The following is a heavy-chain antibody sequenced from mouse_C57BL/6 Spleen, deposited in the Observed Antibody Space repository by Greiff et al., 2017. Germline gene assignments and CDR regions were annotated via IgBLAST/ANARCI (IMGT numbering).Heavy chain of an antibody. CDR1: GYTFTSYW. CDR3: AREDYGREGVAY. Sequence: QVQLQQPGAELVKPGASVKMSCKASGYTFTSYWITWVKQRPGQGLEWIGDIYPGSGSTNYNEKFKSKATLTVDTSSSTAYMQLSSLTSEDSAVYYCAREDYGREGVAYGGQGTLVTVSA. J-gene: IGHJ3*01. V-gene: IGHV1-55*01. CDR2: IYPGSGST. D-gene: IGHD1-1*01.